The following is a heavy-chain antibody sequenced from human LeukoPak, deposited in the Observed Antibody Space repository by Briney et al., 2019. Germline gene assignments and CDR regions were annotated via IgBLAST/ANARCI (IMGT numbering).Heavy chain of an antibody. Sequence: ASVKVSCKASGYTFTNDDINWVRQATGQGLERMGWMNPNSGNTGYAQKFQGRVTMTRNTSISTAYMELSRLRSDDTAVYYCATQSSGSYYRYWGQGTLVTVSS. CDR1: GYTFTNDD. D-gene: IGHD1-26*01. CDR2: MNPNSGNT. CDR3: ATQSSGSYYRY. J-gene: IGHJ4*02. V-gene: IGHV1-8*01.